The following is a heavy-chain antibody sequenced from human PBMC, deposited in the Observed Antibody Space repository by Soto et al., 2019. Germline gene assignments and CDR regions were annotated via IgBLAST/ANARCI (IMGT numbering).Heavy chain of an antibody. CDR2: ISSSSSTI. Sequence: EVQLVESGGGLVQPGGSLRLSCAASVFTFSSYNMNWVRQAPGKGLEWVSYISSSSSTIYYADSVKGRFTISRDNAKNSLYLQMNSLRAEDTAVYYCARDADFWSGFDIWGQGTMVTVSS. CDR1: VFTFSSYN. J-gene: IGHJ3*02. CDR3: ARDADFWSGFDI. V-gene: IGHV3-48*01. D-gene: IGHD3-3*01.